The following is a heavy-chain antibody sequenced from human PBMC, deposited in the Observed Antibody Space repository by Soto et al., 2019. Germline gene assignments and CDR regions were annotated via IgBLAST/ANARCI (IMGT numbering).Heavy chain of an antibody. V-gene: IGHV3-23*01. CDR2: ISGSGGST. D-gene: IGHD3-10*01. Sequence: GGSLRLSCAASGFTFSSYAMSWVRQAPGKGLEWVSAISGSGGSTYYVDSVKGRFTISGDNSKNTLYLQMNSRIAEDTAVYYCADNLLMYYYGSGSYLTHWGQGTMVTVSS. CDR1: GFTFSSYA. CDR3: ADNLLMYYYGSGSYLTH. J-gene: IGHJ4*02.